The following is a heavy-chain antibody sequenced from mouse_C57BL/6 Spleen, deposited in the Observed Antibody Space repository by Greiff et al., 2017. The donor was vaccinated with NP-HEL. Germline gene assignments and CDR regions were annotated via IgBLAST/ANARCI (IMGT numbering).Heavy chain of an antibody. CDR1: GYTFTSYG. CDR3: ARLNYYGSMDY. D-gene: IGHD1-1*01. Sequence: VQLRQSGAELARPGASVKLSCKASGYTFTSYGISWVKQRTGQGLEWIGEIYPRSGNTYYNEKFKGKATLTADKSSSTAYMELRSLTSEDSAVYFCARLNYYGSMDYWGQGTSVTVSS. V-gene: IGHV1-81*01. J-gene: IGHJ4*01. CDR2: IYPRSGNT.